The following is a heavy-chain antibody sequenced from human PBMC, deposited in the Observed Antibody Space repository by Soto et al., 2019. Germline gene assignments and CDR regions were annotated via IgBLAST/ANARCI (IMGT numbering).Heavy chain of an antibody. CDR3: ARHLGYCSCGSYYAPYDYYGIDV. D-gene: IGHD2-15*01. CDR2: IDPSDSDT. Sequence: PGESLKISCKGSGYSFTSYWISWVRQMPGKGLEWMGGIDPSDSDTNYSPSLQGHVTISADKSISTAYLQWSSLKASDTAMYYCARHLGYCSCGSYYAPYDYYGIDVWDHGTTVTVSS. J-gene: IGHJ6*02. V-gene: IGHV5-10-1*01. CDR1: GYSFTSYW.